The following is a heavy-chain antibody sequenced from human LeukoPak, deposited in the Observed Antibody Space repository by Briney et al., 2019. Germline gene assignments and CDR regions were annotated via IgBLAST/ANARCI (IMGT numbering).Heavy chain of an antibody. CDR2: IVVGSGNT. D-gene: IGHD3-10*01. V-gene: IGHV1-58*02. Sequence: TSVKVSCKASGFTFTSSAMQWVRQARGQRLEWIGWIVVGSGNTNYAQKFQERVTITRDMSTSTAYMELSSLRAEDTAVYYCAREYYYGSGSYGYWGQGTLVTVSS. CDR1: GFTFTSSA. J-gene: IGHJ4*02. CDR3: AREYYYGSGSYGY.